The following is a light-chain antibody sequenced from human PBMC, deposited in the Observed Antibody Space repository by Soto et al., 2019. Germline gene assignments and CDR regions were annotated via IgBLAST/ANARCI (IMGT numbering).Light chain of an antibody. J-gene: IGLJ1*01. CDR2: EVS. CDR3: SSYRTGGPFV. CDR1: SSDVGGYNY. Sequence: QSALTQPASVSGSPGQSIAISCTGTSSDVGGYNYVSWYQQLPGKAPKLLISEVSNRPSGVSHRFSGSKSGNTASLTISVLQAEDEADYYCSSYRTGGPFVFGTGTKVTVL. V-gene: IGLV2-14*01.